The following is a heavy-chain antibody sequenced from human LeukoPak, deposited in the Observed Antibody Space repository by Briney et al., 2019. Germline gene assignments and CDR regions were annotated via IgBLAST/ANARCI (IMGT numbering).Heavy chain of an antibody. Sequence: SETLSLTCTVPGGSISSSSYYWGWIRQPPGKGLEWIGSIYYSGSTYYNPSLKSRVTISVDTSKNQFSLKLSSVTAADTAVYYCARQWYSYGSTDYWGQGTLVTVSS. J-gene: IGHJ4*02. D-gene: IGHD5-18*01. CDR3: ARQWYSYGSTDY. CDR2: IYYSGST. V-gene: IGHV4-39*01. CDR1: GGSISSSSYY.